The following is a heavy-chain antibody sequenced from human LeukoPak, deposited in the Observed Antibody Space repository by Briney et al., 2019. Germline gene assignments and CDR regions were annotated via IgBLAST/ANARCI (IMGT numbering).Heavy chain of an antibody. CDR1: GFTFDDYA. D-gene: IGHD3-9*01. Sequence: GGSLRLSRTASGFTFDDYAMHWVRQAPGKGLEWVSGINWNSGDIGYADSVKGRFTISRDNAKNSLYLQMSSLRDGDTALYYCAKGNDILAGYNPFDSWGQGTLVTVSS. CDR3: AKGNDILAGYNPFDS. V-gene: IGHV3-9*01. J-gene: IGHJ4*02. CDR2: INWNSGDI.